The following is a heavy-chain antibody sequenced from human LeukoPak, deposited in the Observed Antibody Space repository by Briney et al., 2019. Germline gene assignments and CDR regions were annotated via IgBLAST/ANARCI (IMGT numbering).Heavy chain of an antibody. CDR1: GFTFSSYG. CDR2: IRYDGSNK. V-gene: IGHV3-30*02. D-gene: IGHD3-22*01. J-gene: IGHJ4*02. Sequence: QPGGSLRLSCAASGFTFSSYGMHWVRQAPGKGLEWVAFIRYDGSNKYYADSVKGRFTISRDNSKNTLDLQMNSLRPEDTAVYYCAKGHYYDTYGQYSYAEYWGQGILVTVSS. CDR3: AKGHYYDTYGQYSYAEY.